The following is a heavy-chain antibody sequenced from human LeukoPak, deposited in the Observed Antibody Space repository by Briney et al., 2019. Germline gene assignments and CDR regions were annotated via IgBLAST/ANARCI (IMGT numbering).Heavy chain of an antibody. D-gene: IGHD2-2*01. CDR3: ATCSSISCSRGNWFDP. CDR2: ISSSSKTI. J-gene: IGHJ5*02. Sequence: GGSLRLSCAASGFTFNNYSMNWVRQAPGKGLEWVSYISSSSKTIYYADSVKGRFTISRDNAKNSLYLQMNSLRAEDTAVYYCATCSSISCSRGNWFDPWGQGTLVTVSP. CDR1: GFTFNNYS. V-gene: IGHV3-48*01.